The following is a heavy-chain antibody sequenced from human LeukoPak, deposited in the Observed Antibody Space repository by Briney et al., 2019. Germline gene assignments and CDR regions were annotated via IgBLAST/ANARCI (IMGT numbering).Heavy chain of an antibody. V-gene: IGHV4-34*01. Sequence: PSETLSLTCAVYGGSFSGYYWSWIRQPPGKGLEWIGEINHSGSTNYNPSLKSRVTISVDTSKNQFSLKLSSVTAADTAVYYCARGSWYYDFWSGYFPSSFDYWGQGTLVTVSS. CDR3: ARGSWYYDFWSGYFPSSFDY. CDR2: INHSGST. D-gene: IGHD3-3*01. CDR1: GGSFSGYY. J-gene: IGHJ4*02.